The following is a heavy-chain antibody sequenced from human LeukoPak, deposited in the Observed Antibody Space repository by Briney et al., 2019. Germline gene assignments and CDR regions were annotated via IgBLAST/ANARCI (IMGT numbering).Heavy chain of an antibody. J-gene: IGHJ4*02. CDR3: ARVRFPYPASAGLDY. V-gene: IGHV6-1*01. CDR1: VDSVSRNSAA. CDR2: TYYRSKWYN. Sequence: PAQTLSLTCAISVDSVSRNSAAWNWIRQSPSRGLEWLGRTYYRSKWYNDYAGSVKSRITINSDTSKNQFSLQLNSVTPEDTAVYYCARVRFPYPASAGLDYWGQGTLVTVSS. D-gene: IGHD6-13*01.